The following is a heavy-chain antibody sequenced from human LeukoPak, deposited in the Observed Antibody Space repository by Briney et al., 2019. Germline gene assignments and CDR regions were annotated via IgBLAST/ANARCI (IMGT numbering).Heavy chain of an antibody. J-gene: IGHJ4*02. CDR2: IYYSGST. CDR1: GGSISSYY. V-gene: IGHV4-59*12. CDR3: ARRGGSGSYYFY. D-gene: IGHD3-10*01. Sequence: SETLSLTCTVSGGSISSYYWSWIRQPPGKGLEWIGYIYYSGSTNYNPSLKSRVTISVDTSKNQFSLKLSSVTAADTAVYYCARRGGSGSYYFYWGQGTLVTVSS.